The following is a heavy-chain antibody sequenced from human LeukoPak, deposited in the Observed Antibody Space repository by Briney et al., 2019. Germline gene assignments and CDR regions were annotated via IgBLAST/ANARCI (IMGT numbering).Heavy chain of an antibody. D-gene: IGHD3-22*01. J-gene: IGHJ4*02. V-gene: IGHV5-51*01. CDR2: IYPDDSDT. CDR1: GYSFTTYW. Sequence: GESLEISCQGSGYSFTTYWIGWVRQLPGKGLGWMGVIYPDDSDTRYSPSFQGQVTISADKSISTAYLQWSSLKASDTAMYYCARRDYISAYGQDILDYWGQGTLVTVSS. CDR3: ARRDYISAYGQDILDY.